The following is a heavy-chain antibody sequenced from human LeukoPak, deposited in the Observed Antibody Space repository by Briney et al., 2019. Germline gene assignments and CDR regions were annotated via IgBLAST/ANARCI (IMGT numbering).Heavy chain of an antibody. Sequence: GGSLRLSCAASGFTFSSFWMHWVRQAPGKGLVWVSRINSVGSSTSYADSVKGRFTISRDNAKNTLYLQMNSLRAEDTAVYYCARERTSGCDAFDTWGQGTLLTVSS. V-gene: IGHV3-74*01. CDR1: GFTFSSFW. D-gene: IGHD6-19*01. J-gene: IGHJ5*02. CDR3: ARERTSGCDAFDT. CDR2: INSVGSST.